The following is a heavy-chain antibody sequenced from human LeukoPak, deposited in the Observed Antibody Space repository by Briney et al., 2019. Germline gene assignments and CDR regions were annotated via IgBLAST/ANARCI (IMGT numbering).Heavy chain of an antibody. Sequence: SETLSLTCTVSSGSISSDIYYWSWIRQPAGKGLEWIGRIYMSGNTNYNLSLKSRLTISVDTSKNQFSLKLSSVTAADTAVYYCAGTRRYCSGGSCYNWFDPWGQGTLVTVSS. V-gene: IGHV4-61*02. J-gene: IGHJ5*02. CDR1: SGSISSDIYY. CDR3: AGTRRYCSGGSCYNWFDP. CDR2: IYMSGNT. D-gene: IGHD2-15*01.